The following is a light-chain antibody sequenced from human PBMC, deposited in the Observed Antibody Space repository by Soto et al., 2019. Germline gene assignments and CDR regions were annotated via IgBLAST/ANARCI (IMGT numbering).Light chain of an antibody. CDR2: DVS. V-gene: IGLV2-14*01. CDR1: SSDVVGYNY. J-gene: IGLJ1*01. CDR3: SSYTRSSFYV. Sequence: QSALTQPASVSGSPGQSITISCTGTSSDVVGYNYVSWYQQHPGTAPKLMIYDVSNRTSGVSNRFSGSKSGNTASLTISGLQAEDEADYYCSSYTRSSFYVFGTGTKLTVL.